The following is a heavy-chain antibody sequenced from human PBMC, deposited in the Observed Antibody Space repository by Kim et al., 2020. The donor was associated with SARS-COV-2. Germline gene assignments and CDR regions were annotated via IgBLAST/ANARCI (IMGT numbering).Heavy chain of an antibody. CDR2: ISAYNGNT. V-gene: IGHV1-18*01. Sequence: ASVKVSCKASGYTFTSYGISWVRQAPGQGLEWMGWISAYNGNTNYAQKLQGRVTMTTDTSTSTAYMELRSLRSDDTAVYYCAREGYCSSTSCYLVYYYYGMDVWGQGTTVTVSS. J-gene: IGHJ6*02. D-gene: IGHD2-2*01. CDR1: GYTFTSYG. CDR3: AREGYCSSTSCYLVYYYYGMDV.